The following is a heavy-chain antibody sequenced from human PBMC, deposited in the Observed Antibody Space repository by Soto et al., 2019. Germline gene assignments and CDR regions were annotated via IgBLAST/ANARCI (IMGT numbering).Heavy chain of an antibody. CDR2: IVVGSGNT. CDR1: GFTFTSSA. Sequence: QMQLVQSGPEVKKPGTSVKVSCKASGFTFTSSAVQWVRQARGQRLEWIGWIVVGSGNTNYAQKFQERVTITRDMSTSTAYMELSSLRSEDTAVYYCAASGGSNWNIPSNRYYYYGMDVWGQGTTVTVSS. V-gene: IGHV1-58*01. D-gene: IGHD1-20*01. CDR3: AASGGSNWNIPSNRYYYYGMDV. J-gene: IGHJ6*02.